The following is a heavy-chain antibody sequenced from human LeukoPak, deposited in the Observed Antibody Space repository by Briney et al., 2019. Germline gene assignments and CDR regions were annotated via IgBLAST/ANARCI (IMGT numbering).Heavy chain of an antibody. CDR1: GGSISSYY. V-gene: IGHV4-59*01. D-gene: IGHD2-2*03. Sequence: SETLSLTCTVSGGSISSYYWSWIRQPPGKGLEWIGYIYYSGSTNYNPSLKSRVTISVDTSKNQFSLKLSSVTAADTAVYYCASGPFGYCSSTSCQGGYYYMDVWGKGTTATVSS. CDR2: IYYSGST. J-gene: IGHJ6*03. CDR3: ASGPFGYCSSTSCQGGYYYMDV.